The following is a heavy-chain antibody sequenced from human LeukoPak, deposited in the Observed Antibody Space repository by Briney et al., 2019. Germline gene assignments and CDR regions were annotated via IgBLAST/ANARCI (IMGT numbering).Heavy chain of an antibody. CDR3: SKGQQLESRFDY. CDR1: GFTFNNYA. D-gene: IGHD1-1*01. Sequence: GVSLTLSCAASGFTFNNYAMYWVRHAPGPGLEAVSGITDSGCRTHYPDSVKGRFTMSRDNSKHTPDLHMDNLCVQDRDVHYLSKGQQLESRFDYWGQGTQVTVSS. V-gene: IGHV3-23*01. CDR2: ITDSGCRT. J-gene: IGHJ4*02.